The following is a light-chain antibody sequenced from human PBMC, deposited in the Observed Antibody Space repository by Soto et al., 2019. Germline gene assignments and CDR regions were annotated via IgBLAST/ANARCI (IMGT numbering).Light chain of an antibody. CDR1: SSDVGGYNY. J-gene: IGLJ1*01. Sequence: ALTQPSSVSGSPGQSITISCTVTSSDVGGYNYVSWYQQHPGKAPKLIIYEVTSRPSGISDRFSGSKSDSTASLTIAGLQSEDEAEYYCSSFTSSSTRVFGTGTKVTVL. CDR3: SSFTSSSTRV. V-gene: IGLV2-14*03. CDR2: EVT.